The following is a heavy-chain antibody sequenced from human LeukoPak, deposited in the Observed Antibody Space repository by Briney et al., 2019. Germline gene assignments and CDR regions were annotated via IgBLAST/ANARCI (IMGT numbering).Heavy chain of an antibody. CDR3: ARAGYSGYDSQVLQYYYYYYMDV. CDR1: GGSISSYY. CDR2: IYYSGST. D-gene: IGHD5-12*01. J-gene: IGHJ6*03. Sequence: SETLSLTCTVSGGSISSYYWSWIRQPPGKGLEWIGYIYYSGSTNYNPSLKSRVTISVDTSKNQFSLKLSSVTAADTAVYYCARAGYSGYDSQVLQYYYYYYMDVWGKGTTVTVSS. V-gene: IGHV4-59*01.